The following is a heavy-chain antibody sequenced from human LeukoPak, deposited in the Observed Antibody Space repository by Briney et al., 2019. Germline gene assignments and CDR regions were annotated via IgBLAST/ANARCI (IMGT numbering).Heavy chain of an antibody. Sequence: GGCLRLSCAASGFTFSSYGMHWVRQAPGKGLEWVAVISYDGSNKYYADSVKGRFTISRDNSKNTLYLQMNSLRAEDTAVYYCAKDLSYYDILTGYQTSYGMDVWGQGTTVTVSS. J-gene: IGHJ6*02. CDR2: ISYDGSNK. D-gene: IGHD3-9*01. V-gene: IGHV3-30*18. CDR1: GFTFSSYG. CDR3: AKDLSYYDILTGYQTSYGMDV.